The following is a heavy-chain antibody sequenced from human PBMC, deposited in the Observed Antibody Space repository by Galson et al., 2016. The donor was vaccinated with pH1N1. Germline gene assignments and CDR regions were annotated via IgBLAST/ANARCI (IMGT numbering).Heavy chain of an antibody. V-gene: IGHV5-51*01. CDR2: IYPGDSDT. J-gene: IGHJ6*03. Sequence: QSGAEVKKPGESLKISCKGSGYSFTSYWIGWVRQMPGKGLEWMGIIYPGDSDTSYSPSFQGQVTIPADKSINTAYLQWSSLKASDTAMYYCARVGNGDPGYYYYMDVWGKGTTVTVSS. D-gene: IGHD7-27*01. CDR1: GYSFTSYW. CDR3: ARVGNGDPGYYYYMDV.